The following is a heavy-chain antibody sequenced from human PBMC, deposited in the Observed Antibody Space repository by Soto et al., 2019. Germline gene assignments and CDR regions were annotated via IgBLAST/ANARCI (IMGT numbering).Heavy chain of an antibody. D-gene: IGHD1-26*01. J-gene: IGHJ5*02. CDR2: INPNSGDT. Sequence: GASVKVSCKASAYKFTDYYLYWVRQAPGQGLEWMGRINPNSGDTNYAQNFQAWVTMTRDTSISTAYMEVNSLTSDDTAVYYCARVVGALGHWFDPWGQGTLVTVSS. CDR1: AYKFTDYY. CDR3: ARVVGALGHWFDP. V-gene: IGHV1-2*04.